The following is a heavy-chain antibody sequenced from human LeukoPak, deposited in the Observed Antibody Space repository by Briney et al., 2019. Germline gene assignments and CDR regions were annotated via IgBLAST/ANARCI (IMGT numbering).Heavy chain of an antibody. D-gene: IGHD6-19*01. J-gene: IGHJ4*02. CDR3: ARGTIAVAGN. Sequence: SETLSLTCTVSGGSISSGSYYWSWIRQPAGKGLEWIGRIYTSGSTNYNPSLKSRVTISVDTSKNQFSLKLSSVTAADTAVYYCARGTIAVAGNWGQGTLVTVSS. V-gene: IGHV4-61*02. CDR1: GGSISSGSYY. CDR2: IYTSGST.